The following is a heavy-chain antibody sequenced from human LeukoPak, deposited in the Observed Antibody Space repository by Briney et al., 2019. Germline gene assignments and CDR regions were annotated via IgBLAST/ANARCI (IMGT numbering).Heavy chain of an antibody. V-gene: IGHV3-15*01. CDR1: GFTVNNAW. J-gene: IGHJ5*02. CDR2: IKSKTDGGTT. CDR3: ASLPGYCSGGSCYHDRSGFDP. D-gene: IGHD2-15*01. Sequence: GGSLRLSCAASGFTVNNAWMSWVRQAPGKGLEWVGRIKSKTDGGTTDYAALVKGRFTISRDDSKNMLYLQMNSLRAEDTAVYYCASLPGYCSGGSCYHDRSGFDPWGQGTLVTVSS.